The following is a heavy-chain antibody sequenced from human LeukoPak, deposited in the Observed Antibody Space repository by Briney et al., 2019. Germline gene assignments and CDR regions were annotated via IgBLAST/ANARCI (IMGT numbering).Heavy chain of an antibody. CDR3: ARPRAYYYDSSLGFDY. CDR2: IYPGDSDT. D-gene: IGHD3-22*01. Sequence: GESLKISCKASGYSFTNYWIGWVRQMPGKGLERMESIYPGDSDTRYSPSFQGQVTISADKSISTAYLQWSSLKASDTAMYYCARPRAYYYDSSLGFDYWGQGTLVTASS. J-gene: IGHJ4*02. CDR1: GYSFTNYW. V-gene: IGHV5-51*01.